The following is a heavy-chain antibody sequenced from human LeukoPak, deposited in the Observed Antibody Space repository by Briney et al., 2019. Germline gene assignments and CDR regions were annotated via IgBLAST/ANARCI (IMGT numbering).Heavy chain of an antibody. D-gene: IGHD6-19*01. V-gene: IGHV3-23*01. Sequence: GGSLRLSCAASDFTFSNYAMSWVRQAPGKGLEWVSSISGSGATTNHADSVKGRFTISRDNSKNTLYLQMNSLRAEDTAVYYCAKSERAVAGTDFDYWGQGTLVTVSS. CDR2: ISGSGATT. CDR1: DFTFSNYA. CDR3: AKSERAVAGTDFDY. J-gene: IGHJ4*02.